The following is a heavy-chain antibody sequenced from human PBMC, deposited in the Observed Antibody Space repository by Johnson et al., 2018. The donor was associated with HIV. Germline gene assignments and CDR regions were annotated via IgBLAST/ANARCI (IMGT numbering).Heavy chain of an antibody. CDR2: TRYDGSDK. CDR1: GFTFSSYG. V-gene: IGHV3-30*02. Sequence: MQLVESGGGVVQPGGSLRLSCAASGFTFSSYGMHWVRQAPGKGLEWVAFTRYDGSDKHYADSVKGRFTISRDNAKNTLYLQMKSLRADDTALYYGARDSVGISQTQLLALDLTWAFDIWGQGTMVTVSS. J-gene: IGHJ3*02. CDR3: ARDSVGISQTQLLALDLTWAFDI. D-gene: IGHD1-1*01.